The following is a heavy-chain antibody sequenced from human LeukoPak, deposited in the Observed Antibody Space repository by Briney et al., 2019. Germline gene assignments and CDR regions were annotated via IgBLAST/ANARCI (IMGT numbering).Heavy chain of an antibody. CDR2: INHSGST. D-gene: IGHD6-19*01. CDR3: ARALSSGWYNDY. V-gene: IGHV4-34*01. CDR1: GFTFSSYG. Sequence: GSLRLSCAASGFTFSSYGMHWVRQPPGKGLEWIGEINHSGSTNYNPSLKSRVTISVDTSKNQFSLKLSSVTAADTAVYYCARALSSGWYNDYWGQGTLVTVSS. J-gene: IGHJ4*02.